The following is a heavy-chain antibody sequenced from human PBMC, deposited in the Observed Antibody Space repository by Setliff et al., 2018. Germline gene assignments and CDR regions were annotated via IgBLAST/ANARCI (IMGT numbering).Heavy chain of an antibody. CDR3: ARGSSGRILTGPRYYCDY. CDR2: INHSGST. J-gene: IGHJ4*02. CDR1: GGSFSGYY. D-gene: IGHD3-9*01. Sequence: PSETLSLTCAVYGGSFSGYYWSWIRQPPGKGLEWIGEINHSGSTNYNPSLKSRVTISVDTSKNQFSLKLSSVTAADTAVYYCARGSSGRILTGPRYYCDYWGQGTLVTV. V-gene: IGHV4-34*01.